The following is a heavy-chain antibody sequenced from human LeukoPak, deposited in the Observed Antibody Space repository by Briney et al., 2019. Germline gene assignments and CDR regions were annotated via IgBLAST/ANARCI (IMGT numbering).Heavy chain of an antibody. J-gene: IGHJ6*03. D-gene: IGHD1-1*01. CDR1: NGSIDTGGHS. CDR2: IFYTEAFERETP. V-gene: IGHV4-30-2*06. Sequence: SETLSLTCTVSNGSIDTGGHSWTWIRQSPGKGLEWIGYIFYTEAFERETPYYTPSLKGRVTISVDRSKNQFSLSLKSVTAADTAVYYCARDPDTWNHYYYYYIDVWGKGTTVTVSS. CDR3: ARDPDTWNHYYYYYIDV.